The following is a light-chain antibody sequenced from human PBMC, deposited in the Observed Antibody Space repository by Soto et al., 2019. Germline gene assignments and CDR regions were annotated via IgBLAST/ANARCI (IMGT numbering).Light chain of an antibody. J-gene: IGKJ5*01. V-gene: IGKV1-39*01. CDR3: QQTSSNPRT. CDR1: QTIVTY. CDR2: AAS. Sequence: DIQMTQSPSSLSASVVDRVTITCRASQTIVTYLNWYQQKPGNAPKLLIYAASNLQNGVPSRFSGSGSGTDFTLTISSLQPEDFATYFCQQTSSNPRTFGQGTRLEI.